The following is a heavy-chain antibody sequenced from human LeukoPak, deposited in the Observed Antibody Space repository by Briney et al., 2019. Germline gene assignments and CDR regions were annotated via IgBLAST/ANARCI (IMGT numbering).Heavy chain of an antibody. CDR3: ARDLTIFGVVIVDYGMDV. J-gene: IGHJ6*02. Sequence: GGSLRLSCAASGFTFSSYAMNWVRQAPGKGLEWVSSISSGSSYIYYADSVKGRFTISRDNAKNSLYLQMNSLRAEDTAVYYCARDLTIFGVVIVDYGMDVWGQGTTVTVSS. D-gene: IGHD3-3*01. V-gene: IGHV3-21*01. CDR2: ISSGSSYI. CDR1: GFTFSSYA.